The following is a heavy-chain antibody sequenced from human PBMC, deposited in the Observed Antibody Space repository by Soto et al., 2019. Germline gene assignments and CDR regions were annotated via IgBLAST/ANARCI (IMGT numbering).Heavy chain of an antibody. J-gene: IGHJ4*02. CDR3: ARRSSSWYYFDY. V-gene: IGHV1-46*01. Sequence: GASVKVSCKASGYTFTSYYMHWVRQAPGQGLEWMGIINPSGGSTSCAQKFQGRVTMTRDTSTSTVYMELSSLRSEDTAVYYCARRSSSWYYFDYWGQGTLVTVSS. CDR1: GYTFTSYY. D-gene: IGHD6-13*01. CDR2: INPSGGST.